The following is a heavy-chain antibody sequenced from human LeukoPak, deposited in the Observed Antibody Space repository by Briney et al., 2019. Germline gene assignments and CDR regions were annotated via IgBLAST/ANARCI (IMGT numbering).Heavy chain of an antibody. CDR2: IIPIFGTA. Sequence: GASVKVSCKASGGTFSSYAISWVRQAPGQGLEWMGGIIPIFGTANYAQKFQGRVTITADESTSTAYMELSSLRSEDTAVYYCAREGVVTMIDPAENDAFDIWGQGTMVTVSS. CDR3: AREGVVTMIDPAENDAFDI. J-gene: IGHJ3*02. V-gene: IGHV1-69*13. CDR1: GGTFSSYA. D-gene: IGHD3-22*01.